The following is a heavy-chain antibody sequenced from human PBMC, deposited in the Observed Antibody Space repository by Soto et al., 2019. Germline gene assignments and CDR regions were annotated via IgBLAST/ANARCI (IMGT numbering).Heavy chain of an antibody. CDR1: GGSISSYY. D-gene: IGHD3-22*01. Sequence: PSETLSLTCTVSGGSISSYYWSWIRQPPGKGLEWIGYIYYSGSTNYNPSLKSRVTISVDTSKNQFSLKLSSVTAADTAVYYCARGGYYDSSGYYLIGMDVWGQGTTVTVSS. CDR3: ARGGYYDSSGYYLIGMDV. CDR2: IYYSGST. V-gene: IGHV4-59*01. J-gene: IGHJ6*02.